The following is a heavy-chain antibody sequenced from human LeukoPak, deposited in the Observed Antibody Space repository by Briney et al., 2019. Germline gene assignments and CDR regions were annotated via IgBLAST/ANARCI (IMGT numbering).Heavy chain of an antibody. CDR3: ARDPRYCSGGSCYGYNWFDP. CDR1: GYTFTGYY. V-gene: IGHV1-2*02. Sequence: ASVKVSCKASGYTFTGYYMHGVRQAPGQGLEWMGWINPNSGGTIFARQFQGRVTITRETSISTAYMELSRLRSDDTTVYYCARDPRYCSGGSCYGYNWFDPWGQGTLVTVSS. CDR2: INPNSGGT. J-gene: IGHJ5*02. D-gene: IGHD2-15*01.